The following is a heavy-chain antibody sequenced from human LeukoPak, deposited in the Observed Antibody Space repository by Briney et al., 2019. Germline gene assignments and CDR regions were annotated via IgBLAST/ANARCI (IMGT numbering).Heavy chain of an antibody. CDR3: ARDFQGPTDY. Sequence: GGSLRLSCAASGFTFSDYYMTWIRQAPGKGLEWVSCIGSSGSSIYYADSVKGRFTISRDNAKNSLYLQMNSLRAEDTAVYYCARDFQGPTDYWGQGTLVTVSS. V-gene: IGHV3-11*01. CDR2: IGSSGSSI. CDR1: GFTFSDYY. J-gene: IGHJ4*02.